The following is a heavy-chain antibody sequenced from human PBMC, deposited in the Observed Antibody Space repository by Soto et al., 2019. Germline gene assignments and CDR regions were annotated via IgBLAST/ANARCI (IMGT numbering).Heavy chain of an antibody. CDR1: GGSISSGGYY. CDR2: IYYSGST. J-gene: IGHJ4*02. Sequence: SETLSLTCTVSGGSISSGGYYWSWIRQHPGKGLEWIGYIYYSGSTYYNPSLKSRVTISVDTSKNQFSLKLSSVTAADTAVYYCARVRSGNYYGSGSYYEFDYWGQGTLVTVSS. D-gene: IGHD3-10*01. V-gene: IGHV4-31*03. CDR3: ARVRSGNYYGSGSYYEFDY.